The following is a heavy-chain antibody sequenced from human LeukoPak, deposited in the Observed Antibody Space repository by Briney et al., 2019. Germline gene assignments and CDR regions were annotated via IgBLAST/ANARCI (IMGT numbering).Heavy chain of an antibody. Sequence: PGRSLRLSCAASRFTFSTYGMHWVRQAPGKGLEWVAVISYDGSIKYYSDSVKGRFTISRDNSKNTLYLQMNSLRVEDTAVYYCARDHGDYHYYSGSHWGQGTLVTVSS. D-gene: IGHD3-10*01. V-gene: IGHV3-30-3*01. CDR2: ISYDGSIK. J-gene: IGHJ4*02. CDR3: ARDHGDYHYYSGSH. CDR1: RFTFSTYG.